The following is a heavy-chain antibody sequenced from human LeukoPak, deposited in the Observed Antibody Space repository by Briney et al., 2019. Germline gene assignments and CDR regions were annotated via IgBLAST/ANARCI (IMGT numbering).Heavy chain of an antibody. V-gene: IGHV1-18*01. J-gene: IGHJ4*02. Sequence: ASVKVSCKASGYTFTSYGISWVRQAPGQGLEWMGWISAYNGNTNYAQKFQGRVTMTRDTSISTAYMELSRLRSDDTAVYYCARITMVRGVTNFDYWGQGTLVTVSS. CDR3: ARITMVRGVTNFDY. CDR2: ISAYNGNT. D-gene: IGHD3-10*01. CDR1: GYTFTSYG.